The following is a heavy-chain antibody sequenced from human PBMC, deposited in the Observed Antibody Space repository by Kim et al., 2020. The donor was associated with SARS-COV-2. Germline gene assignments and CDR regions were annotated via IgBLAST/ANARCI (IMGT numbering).Heavy chain of an antibody. CDR2: INEDGSVK. V-gene: IGHV3-7*03. D-gene: IGHD6-13*01. J-gene: IGHJ4*02. CDR3: GRRIAVPGRY. CDR1: GFILTNMW. Sequence: GGSLRLSCAASGFILTNMWMTWVRQAPGQGLEWVANINEDGSVKYYLDYVKVRFTISRATATNSVFLHMNRLKCDDTARYYCGRRIAVPGRYWCQGTL.